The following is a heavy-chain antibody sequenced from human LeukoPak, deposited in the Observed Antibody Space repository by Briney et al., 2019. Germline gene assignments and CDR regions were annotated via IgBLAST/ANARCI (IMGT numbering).Heavy chain of an antibody. V-gene: IGHV3-23*01. CDR1: GFTFSSYD. CDR3: ASGGDVYYDSSPLDY. CDR2: ISGTEAGT. D-gene: IGHD3-22*01. Sequence: GGSLRLSCVASGFTFSSYDMSWVRQAPGKGLEWVSGISGTEAGTYYADSVKGRFTISRDNSKNTLYLQMNSLRAEDTAVYYCASGGDVYYDSSPLDYWGQGTLVTVSS. J-gene: IGHJ4*02.